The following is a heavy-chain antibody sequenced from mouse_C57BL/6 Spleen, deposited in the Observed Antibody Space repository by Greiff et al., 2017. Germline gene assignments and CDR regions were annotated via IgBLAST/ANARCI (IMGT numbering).Heavy chain of an antibody. D-gene: IGHD1-1*01. V-gene: IGHV1-53*01. CDR2: INPSNGGT. J-gene: IGHJ4*01. CDR1: GYTFTSYW. Sequence: QVQLQQPGTELVKPGASVKLSCKASGYTFTSYWMHWVKQRPGQGLEWIGNINPSNGGTNYNEKFKNKATLAVDKSSRTAYMQLSSLTSEDSAVYECARSSMTAVVATDAMDGCGQGASVTVST. CDR3: ARSSMTAVVATDAMDG.